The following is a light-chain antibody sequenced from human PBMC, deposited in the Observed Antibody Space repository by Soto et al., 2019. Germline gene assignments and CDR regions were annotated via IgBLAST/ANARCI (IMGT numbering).Light chain of an antibody. CDR3: QQYNSYQGT. V-gene: IGKV1-5*01. CDR1: QSISSW. CDR2: DAS. Sequence: DIQMTQSPSTLSASVGDRVTITCRASQSISSWLAWYQQKPGKAPKLLIYDASSLESGVPSRFSGSGSGTEFTLTISSLQPDAFATYYCQQYNSYQGTFGQGTKVQIK. J-gene: IGKJ1*01.